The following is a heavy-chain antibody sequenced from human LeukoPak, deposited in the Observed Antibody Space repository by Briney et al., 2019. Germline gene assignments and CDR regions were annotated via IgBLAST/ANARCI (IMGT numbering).Heavy chain of an antibody. Sequence: WGSLRLSCAASGFTFSNAWMSWVRQAPGKGLEWVGRIKSKTDGGTTDYAAPVKGRFTISRDDSKNTLYLQMNSLKTEDTAVYYCTTDRGSYYYYYYYMDVWGKGTTVTVSS. CDR1: GFTFSNAW. D-gene: IGHD1-26*01. CDR3: TTDRGSYYYYYYYMDV. V-gene: IGHV3-15*01. CDR2: IKSKTDGGTT. J-gene: IGHJ6*03.